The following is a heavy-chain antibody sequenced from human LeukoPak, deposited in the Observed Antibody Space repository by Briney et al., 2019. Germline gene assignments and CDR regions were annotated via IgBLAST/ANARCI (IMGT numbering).Heavy chain of an antibody. CDR2: IDHTGST. CDR3: ARVVITGATVDY. CDR1: SGSISGYY. D-gene: IGHD1-20*01. V-gene: IGHV4-59*12. J-gene: IGHJ4*02. Sequence: SETLSLTCTVSSGSISGYYWTWIRQPPGKGLEWIGFIDHTGSTSYNPSLKSRVTISIDTSKNQFSLKLSSVTAADTAVYYCARVVITGATVDYWGQGTLVTVSS.